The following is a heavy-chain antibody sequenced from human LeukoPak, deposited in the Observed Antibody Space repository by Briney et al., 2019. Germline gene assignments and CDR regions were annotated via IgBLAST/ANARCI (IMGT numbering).Heavy chain of an antibody. J-gene: IGHJ6*03. CDR2: ISGSGGST. V-gene: IGHV3-23*01. CDR3: AKAKGPYSYYYYMDV. Sequence: GGSLRLSCAASGFTFSSYAMSWVRQAPGKGLEWVSAISGSGGSTYYADSVKGRFTISRDNSKNTLYLQMNSLRAEDTAVYYCAKAKGPYSYYYYMDVWGKGTTVTVSS. CDR1: GFTFSSYA.